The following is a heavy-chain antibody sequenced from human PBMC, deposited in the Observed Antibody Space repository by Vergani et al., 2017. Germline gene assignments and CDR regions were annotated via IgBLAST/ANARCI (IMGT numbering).Heavy chain of an antibody. J-gene: IGHJ3*02. V-gene: IGHV1-46*01. CDR3: ARARRLGEAFDI. CDR1: GYSFFSTYY. Sequence: QVQLVQSGAEVKKPGASVKIPCKTSGYSFFSTYYIHWVRQAPGQGLEWMGIINPSRGSTNYAQQFQGRVTMTRDTSTSTVYMELSSLRSEDTAVYYCARARRLGEAFDIWGQGTMVTVSS. CDR2: INPSRGST.